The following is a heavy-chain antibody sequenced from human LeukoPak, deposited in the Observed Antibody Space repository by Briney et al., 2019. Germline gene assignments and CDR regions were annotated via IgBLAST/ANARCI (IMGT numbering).Heavy chain of an antibody. CDR2: IYASGNT. Sequence: PSETLSLTCTVSGGSISSYFWSWIRQPAGKGLEWIGRIYASGNTNYNPSLKSRLTMSIDTSKNQFSLRLSSVTAADTAMYYCAREDPLVAARGLDYWGRGTLVTVSS. V-gene: IGHV4-4*07. D-gene: IGHD2-15*01. J-gene: IGHJ4*02. CDR1: GGSISSYF. CDR3: AREDPLVAARGLDY.